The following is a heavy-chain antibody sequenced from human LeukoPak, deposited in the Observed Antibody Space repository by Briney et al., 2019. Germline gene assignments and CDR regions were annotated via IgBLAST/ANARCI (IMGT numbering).Heavy chain of an antibody. V-gene: IGHV4-34*01. Sequence: SETLSLTCAVYGGSFSGYYWSWIRQPPGKGPEWIGEINHSGSTNYNPSLKSRVTISVDTSKNQFSLKLSSVTAADTAVYYCARRRYSSGWSFDYWGQGTLVTVSS. CDR3: ARRRYSSGWSFDY. CDR1: GGSFSGYY. J-gene: IGHJ4*02. D-gene: IGHD6-19*01. CDR2: INHSGST.